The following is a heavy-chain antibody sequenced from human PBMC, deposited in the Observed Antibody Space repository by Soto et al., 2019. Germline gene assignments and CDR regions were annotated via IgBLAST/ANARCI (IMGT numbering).Heavy chain of an antibody. CDR3: ARGSTDSYPGSRIFDF. CDR2: ITDTGGDT. D-gene: IGHD3-10*01. J-gene: IGHJ4*02. Sequence: PWESLRPSCVAAAITFGSRAMRCVRQVPGEGLEWVSTITDTGGDTKYADSVRGRFTMSRDNSKKTLYLQMNSLRVEDSALYYCARGSTDSYPGSRIFDFWGRGTLVTVSS. V-gene: IGHV3-23*01. CDR1: AITFGSRA.